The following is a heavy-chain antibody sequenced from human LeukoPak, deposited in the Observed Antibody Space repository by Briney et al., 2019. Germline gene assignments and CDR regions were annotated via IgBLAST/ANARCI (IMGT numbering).Heavy chain of an antibody. V-gene: IGHV4-39*01. CDR2: IYYSGST. CDR3: AGRDDIFTGYYFSLGKPTGY. Sequence: KPSETLSLTCTVSGGSISSSSYYWGWIRQPPGQGLEWIGSIYYSGSTYYNPSLKSRVTISVDTSKNQFSLKLSSVTAADTAVYYCAGRDDIFTGYYFSLGKPTGYWGQGTLVTVSS. D-gene: IGHD3-9*01. CDR1: GGSISSSSYY. J-gene: IGHJ4*02.